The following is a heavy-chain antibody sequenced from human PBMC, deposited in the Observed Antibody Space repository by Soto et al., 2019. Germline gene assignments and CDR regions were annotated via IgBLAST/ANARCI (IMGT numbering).Heavy chain of an antibody. CDR3: ARYSSSIDY. V-gene: IGHV1-69*01. CDR2: IIPIFGTT. CDR1: GGTFSSYA. D-gene: IGHD2-2*01. Sequence: QVQLMQSGAEVKKPGSSVKVSCKASGGTFSSYAISWVRQAPGQGLEWMGGIIPIFGTTNYAQQFRGRVTITADESTSTAYMELSSLRSDDTAVYYCARYSSSIDYWGQGTLVTVSS. J-gene: IGHJ4*02.